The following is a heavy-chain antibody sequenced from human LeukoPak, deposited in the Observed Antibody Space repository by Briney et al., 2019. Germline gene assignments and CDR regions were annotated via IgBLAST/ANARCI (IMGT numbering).Heavy chain of an antibody. D-gene: IGHD5-18*01. CDR2: IYYSGST. Sequence: YPSETLSLTCTVSGGSISSYYWSWIRQPPGKGLEWIGYIYYSGSTNYNPSLKSRVTISVDTSKNQFSLKLSSVTAADTAVYYCVRELGVDTAMERNYYYYYMDVWGKGTTVTVSS. V-gene: IGHV4-59*01. CDR1: GGSISSYY. CDR3: VRELGVDTAMERNYYYYYMDV. J-gene: IGHJ6*03.